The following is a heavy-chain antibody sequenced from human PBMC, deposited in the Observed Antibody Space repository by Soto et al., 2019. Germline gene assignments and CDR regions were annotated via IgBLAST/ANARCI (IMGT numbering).Heavy chain of an antibody. CDR2: ISAYNGNT. CDR3: AGEYCSSTSCLNRWYEP. Sequence: ASVKVSCKASGYTFTSYGISWVRQSPGQGLEWMGWISAYNGNTNYAQKLQGRVTMTTDTSTSTAYMELRSLRSDDTAVYYCAGEYCSSTSCLNRWYEPWGQGTLVTVPS. V-gene: IGHV1-18*01. D-gene: IGHD2-2*01. CDR1: GYTFTSYG. J-gene: IGHJ5*02.